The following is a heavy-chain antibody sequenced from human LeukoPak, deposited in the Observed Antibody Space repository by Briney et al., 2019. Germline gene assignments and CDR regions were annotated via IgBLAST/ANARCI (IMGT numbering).Heavy chain of an antibody. V-gene: IGHV4-34*01. CDR3: ARGGTRGWLQLGDFDY. J-gene: IGHJ4*02. Sequence: KPSETLSLTCAVYGGSFSGYYWSWIRQPPGKGLEWIGEINHSGSTNYNPSLKSRVTISVDTSKNQFSLKLSPVTAADTAVYYCARGGTRGWLQLGDFDYWGQGTLVTVSS. CDR2: INHSGST. D-gene: IGHD5-24*01. CDR1: GGSFSGYY.